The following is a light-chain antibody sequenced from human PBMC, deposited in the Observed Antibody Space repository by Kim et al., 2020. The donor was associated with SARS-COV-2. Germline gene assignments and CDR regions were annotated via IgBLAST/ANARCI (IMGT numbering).Light chain of an antibody. CDR2: RNN. V-gene: IGLV10-54*01. Sequence: QTDPLTCTGNSNNVGNQGATWLQQHQGHPPKLLSYRNNNRPSGISERLSASRSGNTASLTIAGLQPEDEADYYCSAWDTSLGAWVFGGGTRLTVL. J-gene: IGLJ3*02. CDR1: SNNVGNQG. CDR3: SAWDTSLGAWV.